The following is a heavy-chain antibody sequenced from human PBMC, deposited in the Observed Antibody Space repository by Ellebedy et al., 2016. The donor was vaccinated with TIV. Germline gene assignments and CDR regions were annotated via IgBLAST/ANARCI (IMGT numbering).Heavy chain of an antibody. V-gene: IGHV3-15*01. D-gene: IGHD5-12*01. CDR2: IKSNPDGAIT. Sequence: GESLKISCAASGFTFDTAWLNWVRQAPGKGLEWVGRIKSNPDGAITYAAPVKGRFTISRDDSKNTLYLQMNSLKTEDTAVYFCTVAEAFDLWGQGTLVTVSS. CDR3: TVAEAFDL. J-gene: IGHJ3*01. CDR1: GFTFDTAW.